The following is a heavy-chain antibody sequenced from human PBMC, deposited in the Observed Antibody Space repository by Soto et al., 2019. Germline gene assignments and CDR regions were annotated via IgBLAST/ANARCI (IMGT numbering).Heavy chain of an antibody. CDR1: GYTFTSYD. CDR2: MNPNSGNT. J-gene: IGHJ4*02. CDR3: ARGNRWVRDLQYYFDY. D-gene: IGHD3-10*01. V-gene: IGHV1-8*01. Sequence: ASVKVSCKASGYTFTSYDINWVRQATGQGLEWMGWMNPNSGNTGYAQKFQGRVTMTRNTSISTAYMELSSLRSEDTAVYYCARGNRWVRDLQYYFDYWGQGTLVTVSS.